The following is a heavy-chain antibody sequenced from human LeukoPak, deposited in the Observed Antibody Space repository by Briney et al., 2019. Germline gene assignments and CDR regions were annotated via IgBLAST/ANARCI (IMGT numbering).Heavy chain of an antibody. V-gene: IGHV3-30*18. D-gene: IGHD2-2*01. J-gene: IGHJ4*02. CDR3: AKALHDIVVVPAAMGY. CDR2: ISYDGSNK. CDR1: GFTFSSYG. Sequence: GGSLRLSCAASGFTFSSYGMHWVRQAPGKGLEWVAVISYDGSNKYYADSVKGRFTISRDNSKNTLYLQTNSLRAEDTAVYYCAKALHDIVVVPAAMGYWGQGTLVTVSS.